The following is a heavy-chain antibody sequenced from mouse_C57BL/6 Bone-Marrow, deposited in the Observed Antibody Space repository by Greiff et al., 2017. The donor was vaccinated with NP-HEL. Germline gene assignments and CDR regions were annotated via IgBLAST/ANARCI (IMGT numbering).Heavy chain of an antibody. CDR3: ARSGLWLRRGKAMYY. CDR2: IYPGSGNT. CDR1: GYTFTDYY. J-gene: IGHJ4*01. Sequence: QVQLKQSGAELVRPGASVKLSCKASGYTFTDYYINWVKQRPGQGLEWIARIYPGSGNTYYNEKFKGKATLTAGKSPSTAYIQLRSLTSDDSAVYFCARSGLWLRRGKAMYYWGQGTSVTVSS. D-gene: IGHD2-2*01. V-gene: IGHV1-76*01.